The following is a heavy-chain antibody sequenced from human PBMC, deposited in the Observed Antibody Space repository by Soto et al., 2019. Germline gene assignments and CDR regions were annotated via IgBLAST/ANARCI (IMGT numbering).Heavy chain of an antibody. Sequence: GESLKISCKGSGYSFTSYWIGWVRQMPGKGLEWMGIIYPGDSDTRYSPSFQSQVTISADKSISTAYLQWSSLKASDTAMYYCARQSSSWRTYDAFDIWGQGTMVTVSS. J-gene: IGHJ3*02. CDR2: IYPGDSDT. V-gene: IGHV5-51*01. D-gene: IGHD6-13*01. CDR3: ARQSSSWRTYDAFDI. CDR1: GYSFTSYW.